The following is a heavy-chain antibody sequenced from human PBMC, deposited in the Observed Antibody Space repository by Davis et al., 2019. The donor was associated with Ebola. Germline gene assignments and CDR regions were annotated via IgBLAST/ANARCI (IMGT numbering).Heavy chain of an antibody. J-gene: IGHJ5*02. V-gene: IGHV4-59*12. CDR1: GGSISSYY. CDR2: IYYSGST. Sequence: PSETLSLTCTVSGGSISSYYWSWIRQPPGKGLEWIGYIYYSGSTYYNPSLKSRVTISVDTSKNQFSLKLSSVTAADTAVYYCARGPAYYDFWSGYYKDWFDPWGQGTLVTVSS. CDR3: ARGPAYYDFWSGYYKDWFDP. D-gene: IGHD3-3*01.